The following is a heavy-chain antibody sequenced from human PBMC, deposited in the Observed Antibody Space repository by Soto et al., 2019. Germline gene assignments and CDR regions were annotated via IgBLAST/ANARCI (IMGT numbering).Heavy chain of an antibody. V-gene: IGHV4-4*02. CDR3: ARSFGWYAIDH. D-gene: IGHD6-19*01. CDR1: SASIITEQR. Sequence: QMQLQESGPGLVKPSETLSLTCAVSSASIITEQRWTWVRQPPGKGLEWIGEIHHSGSTNNNPSLTGRVTMSVDKSKNQFSLNLNSVTAADTALYYCARSFGWYAIDHWGQGTLVIVSS. CDR2: IHHSGST. J-gene: IGHJ4*02.